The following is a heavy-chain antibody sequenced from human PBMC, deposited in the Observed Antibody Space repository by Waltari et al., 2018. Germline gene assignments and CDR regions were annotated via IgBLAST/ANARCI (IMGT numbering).Heavy chain of an antibody. Sequence: EVQLVESGGGLVQPGGSVRLSCAVSGFTFNNYHMNWFRLAPGRGLEWLSYISSDSNIIYYSDSVRGRFTVSRDNAKSSLFLQMNSLRAEDTAVYYCARELDHIKDDYWGQGTLVTVSS. CDR3: ARELDHIKDDY. CDR2: ISSDSNII. CDR1: GFTFNNYH. J-gene: IGHJ4*02. V-gene: IGHV3-48*04. D-gene: IGHD3-3*02.